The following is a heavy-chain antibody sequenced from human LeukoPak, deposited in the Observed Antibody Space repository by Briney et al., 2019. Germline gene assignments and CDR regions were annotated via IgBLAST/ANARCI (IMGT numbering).Heavy chain of an antibody. CDR1: GGTFSSYA. V-gene: IGHV1-69*05. D-gene: IGHD6-13*01. CDR3: ARGPLGIAAAGTFDY. CDR2: IIPISGTA. Sequence: SVKVSCKASGGTFSSYAISWVRQAPGQGLEWMGGIIPISGTANYAQKFQGRVTITTDESTSTAYMELSSLRSEDTAVYYCARGPLGIAAAGTFDYWGQGTLVTVSS. J-gene: IGHJ4*02.